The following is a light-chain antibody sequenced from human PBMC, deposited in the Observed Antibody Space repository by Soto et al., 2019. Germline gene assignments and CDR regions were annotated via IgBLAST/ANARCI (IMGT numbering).Light chain of an antibody. V-gene: IGKV3D-15*01. CDR2: GAT. J-gene: IGKJ4*01. CDR3: QQYNNWPLT. Sequence: VMTQSPATLSVSPGESATHSCGASQTVRDNLGWYQQQRGQPPRLLIYGATTRATGIPARFSGSGSGTEFTLTISSLQSEDFAVYSCQQYNNWPLTFGGGTKVEIK. CDR1: QTVRDN.